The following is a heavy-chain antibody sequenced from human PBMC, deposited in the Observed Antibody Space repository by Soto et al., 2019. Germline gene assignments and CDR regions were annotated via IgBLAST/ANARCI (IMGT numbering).Heavy chain of an antibody. CDR2: ISTTGNTI. J-gene: IGHJ6*02. CDR1: GFSFSDSY. Sequence: KPGGSLRLSCAASGFSFSDSYMTWIRQAPGKGLEWLSYISTTGNTIYYADSVKGRFTVSRDNAKKSLFLQMSSLRVEDTAVYYCARGGIYCSPTTCPDAMDVWGQGTTVTVSS. V-gene: IGHV3-11*01. D-gene: IGHD2-2*01. CDR3: ARGGIYCSPTTCPDAMDV.